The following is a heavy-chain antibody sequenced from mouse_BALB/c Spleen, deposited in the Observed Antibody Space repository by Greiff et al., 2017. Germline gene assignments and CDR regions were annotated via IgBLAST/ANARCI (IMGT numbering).Heavy chain of an antibody. J-gene: IGHJ4*01. CDR2: ISYDGST. CDR3: ARRGAAMMMDY. CDR1: GYSITSGYY. V-gene: IGHV3-6*02. Sequence: EVHLVESGPGLVKPSQSLSLTCSVTGYSITSGYYWNWIRQFPGNKLEWMGYISYDGSTNYNPSLKNRISITRDTSKNQFFLKLNSVTTEDTATYYCARRGAAMMMDYWGQGTSVTVSS. D-gene: IGHD2-3*01.